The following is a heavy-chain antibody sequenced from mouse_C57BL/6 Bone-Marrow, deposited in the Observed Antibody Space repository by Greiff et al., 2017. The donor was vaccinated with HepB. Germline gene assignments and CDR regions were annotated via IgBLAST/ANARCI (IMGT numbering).Heavy chain of an antibody. CDR2: ISYDGSN. D-gene: IGHD1-1*01. CDR3: ARRAVVVNYFDY. CDR1: GYSITSGYY. Sequence: ESGPGLVKPSQSLSLTCSVTGYSITSGYYWNWIRQFPGNKLEWMGYISYDGSNNYNPSLKNRISITRDTSKNQFFLKLNSVTTEDTATYYCARRAVVVNYFDYWGQGTTLTVSS. J-gene: IGHJ2*01. V-gene: IGHV3-6*01.